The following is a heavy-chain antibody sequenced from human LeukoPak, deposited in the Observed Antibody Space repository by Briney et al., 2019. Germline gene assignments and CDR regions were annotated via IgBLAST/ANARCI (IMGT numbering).Heavy chain of an antibody. CDR2: ISGYNGNT. J-gene: IGHJ5*02. Sequence: ASVKVSCKASGYTFTSYGISWVRQAPGQGLEWMGWISGYNGNTKYAQKFQGRATMTADTSTSTAYMELRSLRSDDTAVYYCARVHKQQLVHRNWFDPWGQGTLVTVSS. CDR1: GYTFTSYG. D-gene: IGHD6-13*01. V-gene: IGHV1-18*01. CDR3: ARVHKQQLVHRNWFDP.